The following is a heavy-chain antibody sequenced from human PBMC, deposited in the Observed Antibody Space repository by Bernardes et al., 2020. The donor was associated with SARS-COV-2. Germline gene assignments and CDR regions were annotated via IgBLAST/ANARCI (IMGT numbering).Heavy chain of an antibody. D-gene: IGHD5-12*01. CDR2: ISASGGGT. V-gene: IGHV3-23*01. CDR1: GFTFTNYA. J-gene: IGHJ6*02. Sequence: GGSLRLSCTASGFTFTNYAMTWVRQAPGKGLEWVSSISASGGGTYYAESVQGRFTVSRDYSTNTLYLQMDSLRAEDTAIYYCAKEAYSGYLETYYFYYGMDVWGQGTTVTVSS. CDR3: AKEAYSGYLETYYFYYGMDV.